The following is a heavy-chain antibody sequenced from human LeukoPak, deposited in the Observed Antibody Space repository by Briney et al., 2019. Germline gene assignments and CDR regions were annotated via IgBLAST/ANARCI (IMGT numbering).Heavy chain of an antibody. V-gene: IGHV4-59*01. CDR3: ARVQGRFDV. Sequence: PSETLSLTCTVSGGSISGYYWSWIRQSPGKGLEWIGYIYYRGTTKYNPSLKSRVTILVDTSKNQVSLKLSSVAAADTAVYYCARVQGRFDVWGQGTLVTVSS. D-gene: IGHD3-10*01. J-gene: IGHJ5*02. CDR2: IYYRGTT. CDR1: GGSISGYY.